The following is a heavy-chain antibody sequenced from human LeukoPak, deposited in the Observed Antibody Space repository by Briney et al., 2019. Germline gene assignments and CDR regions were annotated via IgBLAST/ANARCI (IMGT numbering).Heavy chain of an antibody. CDR3: AKDISYDSSGSFFDY. CDR2: IRYDGSNK. V-gene: IGHV3-30*02. Sequence: PGGSLRLSCAASGFTFSSYGMHWVRQAPGKGLEWVAFIRYDGSNKYYADSVKGRFTISRDNAKNSLYLQMNSLRAEDMALYYCAKDISYDSSGSFFDYWGQGTLVTISS. D-gene: IGHD3-22*01. CDR1: GFTFSSYG. J-gene: IGHJ4*02.